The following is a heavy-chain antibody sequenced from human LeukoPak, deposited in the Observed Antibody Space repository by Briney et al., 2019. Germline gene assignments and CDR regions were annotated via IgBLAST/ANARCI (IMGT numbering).Heavy chain of an antibody. CDR2: INPNSGNP. CDR1: GYTFTGYY. J-gene: IGHJ5*02. Sequence: ASVKVSCKASGYTFTGYYMHWVRQAPGQGLEWMGWINPNSGNPTYAQGFTGRFVFSLDTSVSTAYLQISSLKAEDTAVYYCARALWHYGSGSYYEAWGQGTLVTVSS. V-gene: IGHV7-4-1*02. D-gene: IGHD3-10*01. CDR3: ARALWHYGSGSYYEA.